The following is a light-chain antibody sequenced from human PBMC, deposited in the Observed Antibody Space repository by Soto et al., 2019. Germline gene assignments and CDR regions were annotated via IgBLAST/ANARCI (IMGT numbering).Light chain of an antibody. Sequence: DIQRTQSPFSVSSSVGAQVTITCHASQDIVNYLNWYQQKSGKAPKILIYHASSLETGVPSRFSGSGSGTEFTLTISSLQPEDFATYYCQQTYTLPRTFAQGTNVDI. J-gene: IGKJ1*01. CDR2: HAS. CDR1: QDIVNY. CDR3: QQTYTLPRT. V-gene: IGKV1-39*01.